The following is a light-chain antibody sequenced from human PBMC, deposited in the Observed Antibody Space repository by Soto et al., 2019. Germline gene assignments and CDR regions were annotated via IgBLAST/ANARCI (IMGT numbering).Light chain of an antibody. V-gene: IGLV1-40*01. Sequence: QSALTQPPSVSGAPGQRVTISCTGSSSNIGADYTVHWYQQLPGTAPKLLIYTNTNRPSGVPDRFSGSKSGTSASLAITGLQAEDQADYYCQSYDSSLRVLFGGGTKLTVL. J-gene: IGLJ2*01. CDR3: QSYDSSLRVL. CDR1: SSNIGADYT. CDR2: TNT.